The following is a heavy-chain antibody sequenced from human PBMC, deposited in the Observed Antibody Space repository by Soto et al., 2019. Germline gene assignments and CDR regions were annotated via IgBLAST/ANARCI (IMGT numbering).Heavy chain of an antibody. D-gene: IGHD6-19*01. J-gene: IGHJ2*01. CDR2: ISSSSSTI. CDR1: GFTFSSNS. Sequence: GGSLRLSCAASGFTFSSNSMNWVRQAPGKGLEWVSDISSSSSTIYYADSVKGRFTISRDNAKNSLYLQMNSLRAEDTAVYYCARIAVAGHYWYFDLWGRGTLVTVSS. V-gene: IGHV3-48*01. CDR3: ARIAVAGHYWYFDL.